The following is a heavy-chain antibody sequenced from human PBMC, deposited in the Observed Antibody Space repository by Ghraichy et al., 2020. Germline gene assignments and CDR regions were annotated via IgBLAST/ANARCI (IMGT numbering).Heavy chain of an antibody. CDR1: GGSISSYY. J-gene: IGHJ2*01. D-gene: IGHD1-1*01. CDR2: IYYSGST. CDR3: ARHPPRGRKERDWYFDL. Sequence: SETLSLTCTVSGGSISSYYWSWIRQPPGKGLEWIGYIYYSGSTNYNPSLKSRVTISVDTSKNQFSLKLSSVTAADTAVYYCARHPPRGRKERDWYFDLWGRGTLVTVSS. V-gene: IGHV4-59*08.